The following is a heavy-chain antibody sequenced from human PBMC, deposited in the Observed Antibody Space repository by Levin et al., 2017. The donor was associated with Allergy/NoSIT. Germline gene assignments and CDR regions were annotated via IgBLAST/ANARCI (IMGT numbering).Heavy chain of an antibody. D-gene: IGHD4-11*01. V-gene: IGHV3-21*01. CDR2: ISSSSSYI. Sequence: LSLTCAASGFTFSSYSMNWVRQAPGKGLEWVSSISSSSSYIYYADSVKGRFTISRDNAKNSLYLQMNSLRAEDTAVYYCGRISKYYYGMDVWGQGTTVTVSS. CDR3: GRISKYYYGMDV. J-gene: IGHJ6*02. CDR1: GFTFSSYS.